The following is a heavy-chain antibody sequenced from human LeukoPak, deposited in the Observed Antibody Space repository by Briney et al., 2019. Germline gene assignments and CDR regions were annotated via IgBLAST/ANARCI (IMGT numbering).Heavy chain of an antibody. CDR3: VRQTHCRADSCIDD. J-gene: IGHJ4*02. Sequence: GAALKISCAGSGSSFTNNWIGGVRQMPGKRLEWIGIIYPRDSETTYSPSFQGQVTISADKNMNIAYLQWSSLKASDTAMHFCVRQTHCRADSCIDDWGQGTLVTVSS. D-gene: IGHD2-21*02. V-gene: IGHV5-51*01. CDR1: GSSFTNNW. CDR2: IYPRDSET.